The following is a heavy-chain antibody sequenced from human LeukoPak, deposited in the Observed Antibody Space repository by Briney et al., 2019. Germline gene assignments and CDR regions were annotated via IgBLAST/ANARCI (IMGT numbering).Heavy chain of an antibody. D-gene: IGHD5-18*01. Sequence: SETLSLTCAVYGGSFSDYYWSWIRQPPGKGLEWIGEINHSGSSTYNPSLQSRVTISVDTSKNQFSLKLRPVTAADTAVYYCARTTGGGYSYGYFYYYYMDVWGKGTTVTISS. CDR3: ARTTGGGYSYGYFYYYYMDV. CDR1: GGSFSDYY. J-gene: IGHJ6*03. V-gene: IGHV4-34*01. CDR2: INHSGSS.